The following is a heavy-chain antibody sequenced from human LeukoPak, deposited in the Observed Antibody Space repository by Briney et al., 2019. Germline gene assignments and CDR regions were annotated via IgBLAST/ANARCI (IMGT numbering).Heavy chain of an antibody. CDR3: ARGPFGGVPFDY. J-gene: IGHJ4*02. V-gene: IGHV4-39*01. CDR2: IYYSGST. D-gene: IGHD3-16*01. Sequence: SETLSLTCTVSGGSISGSSYYWGWIRQPPGKGLEWIGSIYYSGSTYYNPSLKSRVTISVDTSKNQFSLKLSSVTAADTAVYYCARGPFGGVPFDYWGQGTLVTVSS. CDR1: GGSISGSSYY.